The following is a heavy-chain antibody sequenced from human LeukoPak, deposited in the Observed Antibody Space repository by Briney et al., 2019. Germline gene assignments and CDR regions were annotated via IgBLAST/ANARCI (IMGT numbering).Heavy chain of an antibody. J-gene: IGHJ6*02. CDR3: ARVGTTGTDYGMDV. CDR1: GCTFSTGRYY. CDR2: VYYSASI. Sequence: SETLSLTCTVSGCTFSTGRYYWLWLPQPPGKALEGIGYVYYSASINYNPSLKSRVTITVDTSKNQFYLKLSSVTAADTAVYYCARVGTTGTDYGMDVWGQGTTVTVSS. D-gene: IGHD1-14*01. V-gene: IGHV4-61*01.